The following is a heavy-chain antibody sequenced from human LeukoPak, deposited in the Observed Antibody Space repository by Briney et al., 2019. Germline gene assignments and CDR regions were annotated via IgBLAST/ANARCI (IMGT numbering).Heavy chain of an antibody. CDR3: ARDLRGASVWLSTSSSSGAFDI. CDR2: INPSGGST. CDR1: GCTFTSYY. V-gene: IGHV1-46*01. D-gene: IGHD2-2*01. Sequence: ASVKVSCKASGCTFTSYYMHWVRHAPGQGLEWMGIINPSGGSTSYAQKFQGRVTMTRDTSTSTVYMELSSLRSEDTAVYYCARDLRGASVWLSTSSSSGAFDIWGQGTMVTVSS. J-gene: IGHJ3*02.